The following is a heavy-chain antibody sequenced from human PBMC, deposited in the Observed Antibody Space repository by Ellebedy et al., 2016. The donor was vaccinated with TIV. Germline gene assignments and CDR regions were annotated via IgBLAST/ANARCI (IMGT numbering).Heavy chain of an antibody. D-gene: IGHD3-16*01. CDR1: GFTFSNYW. Sequence: PGGSLRLSCAASGFTFSNYWMNWVRQAPGKGLEWVANIKEDGSEKYYVDSVKGRFTISRDNAKNSLYLQMNSLRAEDTAVYHCARGMRVMPYYYGMDVWGQGTTVTVSS. V-gene: IGHV3-7*04. CDR3: ARGMRVMPYYYGMDV. J-gene: IGHJ6*02. CDR2: IKEDGSEK.